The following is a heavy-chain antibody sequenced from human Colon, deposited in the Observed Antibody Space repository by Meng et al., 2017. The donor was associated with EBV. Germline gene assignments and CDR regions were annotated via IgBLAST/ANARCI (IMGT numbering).Heavy chain of an antibody. V-gene: IGHV4-30-4*01. CDR2: IYYSGST. CDR3: ARDRKHYGERGWFDP. J-gene: IGHJ5*02. CDR1: GGSISSGDYY. D-gene: IGHD4-17*01. Sequence: QVQLRGSGPGLVQPSQTLSLTRTVSGGSISSGDYYWSWIRQPPGKGLEWIGYIYYSGSTYSNASLRSRVTISIDRSKNQFSLKLSSVTAADTAVYYCARDRKHYGERGWFDPWGQGTLVTVSS.